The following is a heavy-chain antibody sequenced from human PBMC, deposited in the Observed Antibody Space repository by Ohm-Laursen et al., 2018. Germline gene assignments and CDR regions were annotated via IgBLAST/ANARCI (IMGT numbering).Heavy chain of an antibody. Sequence: SLRLSCTASGFTFSGYDMHWVRHATGKGLEWVSGIGTVGDTYYIGSVKGRFTISRENAKNSFYLQMNSPRAEDTALYYCAKDRLRYFDWLHNWFDPWGQGTLVTVSS. J-gene: IGHJ5*02. CDR1: GFTFSGYD. D-gene: IGHD3-9*01. CDR3: AKDRLRYFDWLHNWFDP. V-gene: IGHV3-13*04. CDR2: IGTVGDT.